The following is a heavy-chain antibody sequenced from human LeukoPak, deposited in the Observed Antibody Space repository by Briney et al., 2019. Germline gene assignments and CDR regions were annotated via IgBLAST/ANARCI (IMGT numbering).Heavy chain of an antibody. Sequence: PSETLSLTCTVSGGSVSSGSYYWRWIRQPPGKGLEWIGYIYYSGSTNYNPSLKSRVTISVDTSKNQFSLKLSSVTAADTAVYYCARDAPKVRYDYWGQGTLVTVSS. CDR1: GGSVSSGSYY. CDR2: IYYSGST. CDR3: ARDAPKVRYDY. V-gene: IGHV4-61*01. J-gene: IGHJ4*02.